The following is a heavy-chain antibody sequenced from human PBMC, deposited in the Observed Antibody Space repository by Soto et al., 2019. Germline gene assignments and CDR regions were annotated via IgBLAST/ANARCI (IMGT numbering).Heavy chain of an antibody. CDR2: ISGKNGNT. J-gene: IGHJ4*02. V-gene: IGHV1-18*04. D-gene: IGHD4-17*01. CDR3: ARSDYYEDTGTFEN. CDR1: GYSFSDFG. Sequence: QVHLVQSGGELKKPGASVKVSCKASGYSFSDFGITWVRQAPGQGLEWMGWISGKNGNTNYAQKVQGRVTWTADPSASPAYMEMRALTSDDTGIYYCARSDYYEDTGTFENWGQGTRVTVSS.